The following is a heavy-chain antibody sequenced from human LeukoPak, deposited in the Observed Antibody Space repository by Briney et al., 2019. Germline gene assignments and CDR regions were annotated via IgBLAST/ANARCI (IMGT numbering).Heavy chain of an antibody. D-gene: IGHD2-21*02. CDR3: VREGDSPI. CDR2: IKSDGSSP. Sequence: PGGSLRLSCAASGFTFSSRWMHWVRQAPGKGLVWVSRIKSDGSSPSHADSVKGRFTISRNNAKNTLYLQINSLRAEDTAVYYCVREGDSPIWGQGTMVTVSS. J-gene: IGHJ3*02. V-gene: IGHV3-74*01. CDR1: GFTFSSRW.